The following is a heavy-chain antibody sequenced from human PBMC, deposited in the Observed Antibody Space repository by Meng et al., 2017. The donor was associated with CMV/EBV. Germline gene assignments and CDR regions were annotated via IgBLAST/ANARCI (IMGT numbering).Heavy chain of an antibody. J-gene: IGHJ6*02. CDR3: ATSSYDYVWGSYRSGDYYGMDV. V-gene: IGHV4-59*01. D-gene: IGHD3-16*02. CDR2: IYYSGST. CDR1: GGSISSYY. Sequence: SETLSLTCTVSGGSISSYYWSWIRQPPGKGLEWIGYIYYSGSTNYNPSLKSRVTISVDTSKNQFSLKLSSVTAADTAVYYCATSSYDYVWGSYRSGDYYGMDVWGQGTTVTVS.